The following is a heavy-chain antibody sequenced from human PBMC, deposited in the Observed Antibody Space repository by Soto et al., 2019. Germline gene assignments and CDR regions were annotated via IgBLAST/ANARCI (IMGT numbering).Heavy chain of an antibody. V-gene: IGHV3-23*01. J-gene: IGHJ2*01. CDR2: ISGSGGST. D-gene: IGHD3-3*01. CDR1: GFTFSSYA. Sequence: EVQLLESGGGLVQPGGSLRLSCAASGFTFSSYAMSWVRQAPGKGLEWVSAISGSGGSTYYADSVKGRFTISRDNSKNTLYLQMNSLRAEDTAVYYCAKYYDFWSGYYPNPKNWYFDLWGRGTLVTVSS. CDR3: AKYYDFWSGYYPNPKNWYFDL.